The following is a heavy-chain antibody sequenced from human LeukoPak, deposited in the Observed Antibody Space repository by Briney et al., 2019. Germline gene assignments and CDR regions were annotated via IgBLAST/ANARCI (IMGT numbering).Heavy chain of an antibody. Sequence: ASVKVSCKASGYTFTSCGISWVRQAPGQGLEWMGWISAYNGNTNYAQKLQGRVTMTTDTSTSTAYMELRSLRSDDTAVYYCARDRRFNIVVVSAEYFQHWGQGTLVTVSS. V-gene: IGHV1-18*01. CDR1: GYTFTSCG. J-gene: IGHJ1*01. CDR3: ARDRRFNIVVVSAEYFQH. D-gene: IGHD3-22*01. CDR2: ISAYNGNT.